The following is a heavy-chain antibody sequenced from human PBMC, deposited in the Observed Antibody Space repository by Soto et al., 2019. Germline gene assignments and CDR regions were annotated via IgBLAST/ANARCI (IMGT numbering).Heavy chain of an antibody. Sequence: GSLRLSCAASGFTFSSYAMSWVRQAPGKGLEWVSAISGTGGSTYYADSVKGRFTISRDNSRNTLYLQMNSLRAEDTAIYYCAKDSAKFYYDSSGYPLDNWGQGTLVTVSS. CDR1: GFTFSSYA. V-gene: IGHV3-23*01. CDR3: AKDSAKFYYDSSGYPLDN. J-gene: IGHJ4*02. CDR2: ISGTGGST. D-gene: IGHD3-22*01.